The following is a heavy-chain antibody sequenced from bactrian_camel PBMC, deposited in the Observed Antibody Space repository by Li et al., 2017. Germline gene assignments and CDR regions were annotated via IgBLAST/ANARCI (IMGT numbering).Heavy chain of an antibody. Sequence: HVQLVESGGGSVQPGGSLRLSCAASGFTYSPDLMGWFRQVPGEEREGVAAMDFDGETSYVDSVKGRFTVSLDNAKNILYLQMNSLKPEDTAAYYCAADYGYLHSPFGYWGQGTQVTVS. CDR3: AADYGYLHSPFGY. CDR2: MDFDGET. V-gene: IGHV3S53*01. D-gene: IGHD1*01. J-gene: IGHJ6*01. CDR1: GFTYSPDL.